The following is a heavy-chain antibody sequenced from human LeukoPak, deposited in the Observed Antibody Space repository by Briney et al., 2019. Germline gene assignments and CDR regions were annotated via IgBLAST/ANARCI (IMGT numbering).Heavy chain of an antibody. J-gene: IGHJ4*02. CDR2: INHSGST. CDR3: VRKGVYLND. CDR1: RGSFSGYY. D-gene: IGHD2-8*01. V-gene: IGHV4-34*01. Sequence: PSETLSLTCAVYRGSFSGYYWSWIRQPPGKGLEWIGEINHSGSTNYNPSLKSRVTISADTSKNQFSLKLSSVTAADTAVYYCVRKGVYLNDWGQGTLVTVSS.